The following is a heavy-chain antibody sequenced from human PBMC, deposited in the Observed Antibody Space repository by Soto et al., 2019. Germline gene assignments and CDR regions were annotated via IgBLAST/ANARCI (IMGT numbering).Heavy chain of an antibody. J-gene: IGHJ5*02. CDR2: IYYSGSP. D-gene: IGHD3-3*01. V-gene: IGHV4-31*03. CDR3: ARWWSGSRQGFDP. Sequence: QVQLQESGPGLVKPSQTLSLTCTVSGGSISSGDYYWSWIRQHPGKGLEWIGYIYYSGSPYYNPSLKSRVTISVDTSKNQFSLKLSSVTAADTAVYYCARWWSGSRQGFDPWGQGPLVTVSS. CDR1: GGSISSGDYY.